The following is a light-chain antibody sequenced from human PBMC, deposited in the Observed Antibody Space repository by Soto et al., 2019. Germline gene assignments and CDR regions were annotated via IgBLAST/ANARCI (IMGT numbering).Light chain of an antibody. CDR2: GAS. CDR1: QSVGSN. Sequence: EIVMAQSPATLSVSPGERATLSCRASQSVGSNLAWYQQKPGQAPRLLIYGASTRVTGIPARFSGSGSGTEFTLTISSLQSDDFATYYCQHYNSYSEAFGQGTKVELK. CDR3: QHYNSYSEA. V-gene: IGKV3-15*01. J-gene: IGKJ1*01.